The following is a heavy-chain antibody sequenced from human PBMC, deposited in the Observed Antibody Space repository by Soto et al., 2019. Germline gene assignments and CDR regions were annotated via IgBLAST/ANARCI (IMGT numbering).Heavy chain of an antibody. CDR3: ARGYAVLGPLIVPAN. V-gene: IGHV5-51*03. J-gene: IGHJ4*02. Sequence: EVQLVQSGAEVKKPGESLKISCKGSGYSFTSYWIGWVRQMPGKGLEWMGIIYPGDSDTRYSPSSQGQVTISADNSISPASVQGGSVKPLHTAMYYCARGYAVLGPLIVPANWGQGTLVPLPP. D-gene: IGHD1-26*01. CDR2: IYPGDSDT. CDR1: GYSFTSYW.